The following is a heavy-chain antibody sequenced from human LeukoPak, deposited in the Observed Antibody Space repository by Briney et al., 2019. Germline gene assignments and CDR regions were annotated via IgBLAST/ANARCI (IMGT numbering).Heavy chain of an antibody. Sequence: PSETLSLTCTVSGGSINSDSHHWGWLRQPPGKGLEWIGSMYYKGYTYYNPSLKSRVTVSVDTSKNQFSLKLSSVTAADTAVYYCARKGGDIVVVPAAIRFDPWGQGTLVSVSS. CDR3: ARKGGDIVVVPAAIRFDP. V-gene: IGHV4-39*01. D-gene: IGHD2-2*01. J-gene: IGHJ5*02. CDR1: GGSINSDSHH. CDR2: MYYKGYT.